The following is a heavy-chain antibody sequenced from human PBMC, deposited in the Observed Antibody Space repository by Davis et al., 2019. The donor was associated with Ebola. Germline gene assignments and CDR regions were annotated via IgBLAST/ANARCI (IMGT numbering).Heavy chain of an antibody. J-gene: IGHJ4*02. CDR2: ISSNGGST. V-gene: IGHV3-64*01. CDR1: GFTFSSYA. CDR3: ARAEGDILTGYYTL. Sequence: GGSLRLSCAASGFTFSSYAMHWVRQAPGKGLEYVSAISSNGGSTYYANSVKGRFTISRDNSKNTLYLQMGSLRAEDMAVYYWARAEGDILTGYYTLWGQGTLVTVSS. D-gene: IGHD3-9*01.